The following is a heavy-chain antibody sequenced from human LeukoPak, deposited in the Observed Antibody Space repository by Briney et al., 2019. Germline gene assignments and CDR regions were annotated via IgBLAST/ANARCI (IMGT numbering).Heavy chain of an antibody. CDR3: AKAAGYSGYDLGSIDY. Sequence: SGGSLRLSCAASGFTFSSYDMNWVRQAPGKGPEWVSYISSRGTTMYYADSVKGRFTISRDNSKSSLYLQMNSLRAEDTALYYCAKAAGYSGYDLGSIDYWGQGTLVTVSS. J-gene: IGHJ4*02. CDR2: ISSRGTTM. CDR1: GFTFSSYD. V-gene: IGHV3-48*04. D-gene: IGHD5-12*01.